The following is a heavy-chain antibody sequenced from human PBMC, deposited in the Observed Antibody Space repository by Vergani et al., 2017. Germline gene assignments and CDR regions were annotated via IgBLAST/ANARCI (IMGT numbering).Heavy chain of an antibody. CDR3: ALRLDYDGSGSYLY. Sequence: QITLKESGPTLVKPTQTLTLTCTFSGFSLSTSGVGVGWIRQPPGKALEWLALIYWDDDKRYSPSLKSRLTITKDTSKNQVVLTMTNMDPVDTATYYCALRLDYDGSGSYLYWGQGTLVTVSS. CDR2: IYWDDDK. V-gene: IGHV2-5*02. J-gene: IGHJ4*02. CDR1: GFSLSTSGVG. D-gene: IGHD3-10*01.